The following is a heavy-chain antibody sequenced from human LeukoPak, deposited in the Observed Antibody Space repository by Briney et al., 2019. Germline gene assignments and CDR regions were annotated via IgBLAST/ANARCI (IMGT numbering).Heavy chain of an antibody. V-gene: IGHV4-59*01. CDR3: ARGRMAESATGPFDI. J-gene: IGHJ3*02. D-gene: IGHD2-15*01. CDR2: IYDSGST. CDR1: GGSISGYY. Sequence: SETLSLTCTVSGGSISGYYWNWIRQPPGKGLEWMGYIYDSGSTNHSPSLKSRVTISVDTSKNQFSLNLSSVTSADTAVYYCARGRMAESATGPFDIWGQGTMVTVSS.